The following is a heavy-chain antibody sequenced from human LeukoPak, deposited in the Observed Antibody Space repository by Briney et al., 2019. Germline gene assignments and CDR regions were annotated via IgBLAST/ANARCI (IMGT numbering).Heavy chain of an antibody. CDR2: ISRDSGIR. Sequence: PGGSLRLSCAASGFIFSRDSMNWVHQAPGKGLEWISYISRDSGIRYYADSVRGRFTISRDNAKDSLYLQMNSLRAEDSAVYYCVRDNPRCCGVVPANIDDYWGQGTLVTVSS. V-gene: IGHV3-48*01. D-gene: IGHD2-15*01. CDR1: GFIFSRDS. CDR3: VRDNPRCCGVVPANIDDY. J-gene: IGHJ4*02.